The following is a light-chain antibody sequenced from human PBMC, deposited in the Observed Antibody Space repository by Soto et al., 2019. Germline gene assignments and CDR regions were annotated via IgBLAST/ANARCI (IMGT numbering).Light chain of an antibody. Sequence: EIVLTQSPGTLSLSPGERATLSCRASQSVSSSYLAWYQQKPGQAPRLLIYGASSRATGIPDRFSGSGSGTDFTLTISRREPEDFAVYYFQQYGSSPLTFGQGTKVEIK. J-gene: IGKJ1*01. CDR2: GAS. CDR1: QSVSSSY. CDR3: QQYGSSPLT. V-gene: IGKV3-20*01.